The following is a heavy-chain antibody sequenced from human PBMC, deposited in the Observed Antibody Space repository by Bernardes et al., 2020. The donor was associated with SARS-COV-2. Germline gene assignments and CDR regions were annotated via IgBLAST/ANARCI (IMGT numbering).Heavy chain of an antibody. D-gene: IGHD6-19*01. CDR3: GKRAVSGNNWYFDL. J-gene: IGHJ2*01. CDR2: ISDDGATT. Sequence: GGSLRLSCAASGFILSNYWLHWVRQVPGKGLVWVSRISDDGATTTYADSVKGRFTISRDKAKNTMSLQMNSLRVEDTAVYYCGKRAVSGNNWYFDLWGHGTLVTVSS. V-gene: IGHV3-74*01. CDR1: GFILSNYW.